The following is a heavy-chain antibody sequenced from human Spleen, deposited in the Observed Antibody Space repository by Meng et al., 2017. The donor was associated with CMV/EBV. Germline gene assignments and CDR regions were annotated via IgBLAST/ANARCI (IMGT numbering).Heavy chain of an antibody. Sequence: GESLKISCVASGFIFTSYAMSWVRQAPGKGLEWVSGISGSGGTTYYADSVKGRFTISRDNSKNTLYLQTNSLRAEDTAVYYCARARGSGCLDYWGQGTLVTVSS. CDR3: ARARGSGCLDY. J-gene: IGHJ4*02. CDR1: GFIFTSYA. V-gene: IGHV3-23*01. CDR2: ISGSGGTT. D-gene: IGHD3-16*01.